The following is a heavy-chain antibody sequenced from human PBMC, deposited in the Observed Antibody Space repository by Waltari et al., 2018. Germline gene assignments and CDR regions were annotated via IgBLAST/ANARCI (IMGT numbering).Heavy chain of an antibody. Sequence: QVQLVESGGVLVQPGKSLRLSFEASDPVFTVFTVHWVRQAPGKGLEWVALISSDGTDKKYADSVRGRFTISRDSSAKTVYLRMDSLRPDDTALYFCAGDVPRWYPDAFDFWGQGTVVTVSS. CDR3: AGDVPRWYPDAFDF. CDR1: DPVFTVFT. J-gene: IGHJ3*01. V-gene: IGHV3-30*01. D-gene: IGHD2-15*01. CDR2: ISSDGTDK.